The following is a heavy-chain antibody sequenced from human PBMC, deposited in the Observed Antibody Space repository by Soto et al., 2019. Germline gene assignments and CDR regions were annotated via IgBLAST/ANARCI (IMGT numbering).Heavy chain of an antibody. V-gene: IGHV5-51*01. CDR1: GYSFTSYW. CDR2: IYPGDSDT. J-gene: IGHJ4*02. Sequence: GESLKISCKGSGYSFTSYWIVWVRQMPGKGLEWMGIIYPGDSDTRYSPSFQGQVTISADKSTSTAYLQWSSLNASDTSMYYCARRPSGQKRFDSWGQGTLVTVSS. D-gene: IGHD6-19*01. CDR3: ARRPSGQKRFDS.